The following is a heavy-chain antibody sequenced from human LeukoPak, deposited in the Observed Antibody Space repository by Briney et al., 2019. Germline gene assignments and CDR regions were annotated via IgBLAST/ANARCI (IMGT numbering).Heavy chain of an antibody. CDR3: AKTGCTGGSCFDI. CDR2: ISSDGSNK. J-gene: IGHJ3*02. D-gene: IGHD2-15*01. CDR1: GFTFSSYG. Sequence: GGFLRLSCAASGFTFSSYGMHWVRQAPGKGLEWVAVISSDGSNKYYADSVKGRFTISRDNSKNTLYLQMNSLRAEDTAVYYCAKTGCTGGSCFDIWGQGTMVTVSS. V-gene: IGHV3-30*18.